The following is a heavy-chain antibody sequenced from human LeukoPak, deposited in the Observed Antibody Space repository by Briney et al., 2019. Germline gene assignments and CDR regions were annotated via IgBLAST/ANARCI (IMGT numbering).Heavy chain of an antibody. D-gene: IGHD5-12*01. CDR1: GDSVYSNSVA. CDR3: ARGATAYFDY. J-gene: IGHJ4*02. CDR2: TYYRSTWYY. V-gene: IGHV6-1*01. Sequence: SQTLSLTCAISGDSVYSNSVAWNWVRRSPSRGLEWLGRTYYRSTWYYDYAVSVKSRITISPDTSKNQFSLQLNSVTPEDTAVYYCARGATAYFDYWGQGTLVTVSS.